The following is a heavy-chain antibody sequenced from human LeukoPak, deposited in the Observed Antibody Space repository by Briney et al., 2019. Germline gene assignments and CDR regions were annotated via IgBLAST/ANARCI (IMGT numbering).Heavy chain of an antibody. J-gene: IGHJ4*02. CDR2: IYTSGST. V-gene: IGHV4-61*02. CDR3: ARRVRFYYFDY. CDR1: GGSISSGSYY. Sequence: SQTLCLTCTVSGGSISSGSYYWSWIRQPAGKGLEWIGRIYTSGSTNYNPSLNSRVTISVDTSKNQFSLKLSSVTAADTAVYYCARRVRFYYFDYWGQGTLVTVSS.